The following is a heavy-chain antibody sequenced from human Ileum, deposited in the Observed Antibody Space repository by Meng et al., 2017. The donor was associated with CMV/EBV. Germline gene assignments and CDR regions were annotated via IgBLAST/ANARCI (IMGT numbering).Heavy chain of an antibody. CDR3: VRERSTTARGGYDF. CDR2: IESGGTR. J-gene: IGHJ4*02. D-gene: IGHD6-6*01. Sequence: GGSLRLSCAASGFSFSNYWMHWVRQAPGKGPLWVSVIESGGTRYYGDSVRGRFTISRDNSKNTLYLQMNNLRTEDTAVYYCVRERSTTARGGYDFWGQGTLVTVSS. CDR1: GFSFSNYW. V-gene: IGHV3-66*01.